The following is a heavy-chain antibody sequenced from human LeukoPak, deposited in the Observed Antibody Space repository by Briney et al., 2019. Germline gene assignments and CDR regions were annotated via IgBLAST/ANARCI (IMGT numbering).Heavy chain of an antibody. Sequence: ASVKVSCKASGHTFTGYYMHWVRQAPGQGLEWMGRIHPNSGGTNYAQKFQGRVTMTRDTSISTAYMELSRLRSDDTAVYYCAYSTSGYDYYWGQGTLVTVSS. CDR2: IHPNSGGT. J-gene: IGHJ4*02. V-gene: IGHV1-2*06. CDR1: GHTFTGYY. CDR3: AYSTSGYDYY. D-gene: IGHD5-12*01.